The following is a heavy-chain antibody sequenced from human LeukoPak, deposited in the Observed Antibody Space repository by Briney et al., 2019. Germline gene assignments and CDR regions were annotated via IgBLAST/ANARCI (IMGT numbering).Heavy chain of an antibody. CDR3: VRLSVVSPHRYFDL. CDR2: IFYTGST. V-gene: IGHV4-61*05. Sequence: PSETLSLTCTVSGGSISSSSYYWGWIRQPPGKGLEWIAYIFYTGSTNYNPSLKSRVTISLDTPKNQFSLNLYSVTAADTAMYYCVRLSVVSPHRYFDLWGRGTLVTVSS. CDR1: GGSISSSSYY. D-gene: IGHD4-23*01. J-gene: IGHJ2*01.